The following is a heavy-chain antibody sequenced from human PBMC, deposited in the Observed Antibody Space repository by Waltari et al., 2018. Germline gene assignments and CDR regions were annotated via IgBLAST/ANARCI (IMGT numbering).Heavy chain of an antibody. J-gene: IGHJ4*02. CDR1: CFRLGSIA. V-gene: IGHV3-23*01. Sequence: EVQLLASGGDLVQPGVSLRSSWPISCFRLGSIAITWVRQAPGTGLEWVAAISVSDDTFYALSVNGRFSISRDTSRNTVYLHMNSLRAEDTAVYYCAKPFYNWDDPLDSWGQGTLVTVSS. D-gene: IGHD1-20*01. CDR3: AKPFYNWDDPLDS. CDR2: ISVSDDT.